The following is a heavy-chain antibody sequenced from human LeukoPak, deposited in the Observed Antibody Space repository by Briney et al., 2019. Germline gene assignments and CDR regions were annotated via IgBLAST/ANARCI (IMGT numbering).Heavy chain of an antibody. CDR1: GFTFSSYA. V-gene: IGHV3-23*01. J-gene: IGHJ4*02. CDR3: AKMVVITIFGVVKATDY. CDR2: ISGSGGST. Sequence: GGSLRLSCAASGFTFSSYAMSWVRQAPGKGLEWVSCISGSGGSTYYADSVKGRFTISRDNSKNTLYLQMNSLRVEDTAVYYCAKMVVITIFGVVKATDYWGQGTLVTVSS. D-gene: IGHD3-3*01.